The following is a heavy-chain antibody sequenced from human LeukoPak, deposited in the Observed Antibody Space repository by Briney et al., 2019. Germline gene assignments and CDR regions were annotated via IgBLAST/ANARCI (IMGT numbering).Heavy chain of an antibody. D-gene: IGHD1-26*01. CDR1: GFTFDDYG. CDR2: ISGDGGST. J-gene: IGHJ5*02. V-gene: IGHV3-43*02. Sequence: PGGSLRLSCAASGFTFDDYGMHWVRQGPGKGLEWVSLISGDGGSTKQADPVKGRFTISRDNSKNSLYLQMNSLRIEDTAFYYCAKDMGGSGRNWASNWFDPWGQGTLVTVSS. CDR3: AKDMGGSGRNWASNWFDP.